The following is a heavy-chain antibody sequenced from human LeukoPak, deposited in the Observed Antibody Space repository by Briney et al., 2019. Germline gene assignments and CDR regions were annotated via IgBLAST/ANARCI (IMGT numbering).Heavy chain of an antibody. CDR1: GFTFSSYS. CDR3: ARDIVGATKDY. D-gene: IGHD1-26*01. Sequence: GGSLRLSCAASGFTFSSYSMNWVRQAPGKGLEWVSYISSSSSTIYYADSVKGRFTISRDNAKNSLYLQMNSLRAEDTAVYYCARDIVGATKDYWGQGTLVTVSS. J-gene: IGHJ4*02. CDR2: ISSSSSTI. V-gene: IGHV3-48*01.